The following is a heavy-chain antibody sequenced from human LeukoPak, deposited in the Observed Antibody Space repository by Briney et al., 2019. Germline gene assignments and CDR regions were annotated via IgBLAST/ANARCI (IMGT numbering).Heavy chain of an antibody. CDR3: ARVGKGIAAAEKIDY. Sequence: SETLSLTCTVSGYSISSGYYWGWIRQPPGKGLEWIGSIYHSGSTYYNPSLKSRVTISVDTSKNQFSLKLSSVTAADTAVYYCARVGKGIAAAEKIDYWGQGTLVTVSS. CDR1: GYSISSGYY. J-gene: IGHJ4*02. CDR2: IYHSGST. V-gene: IGHV4-38-2*02. D-gene: IGHD6-13*01.